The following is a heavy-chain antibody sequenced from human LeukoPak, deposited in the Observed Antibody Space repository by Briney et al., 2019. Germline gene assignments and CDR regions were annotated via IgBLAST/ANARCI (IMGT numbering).Heavy chain of an antibody. Sequence: GGSLRLSCAASGLTLSSYSMNWARHAPGKGLEWVSYITSSSSIIYYGDSVKGRFTVSRDNAKNSLYLQMNSLRAEDTAVYYCARVGLWHYPVDSWGQGTLVTVSS. CDR3: ARVGLWHYPVDS. J-gene: IGHJ4*02. D-gene: IGHD1-7*01. CDR1: GLTLSSYS. V-gene: IGHV3-48*01. CDR2: ITSSSSII.